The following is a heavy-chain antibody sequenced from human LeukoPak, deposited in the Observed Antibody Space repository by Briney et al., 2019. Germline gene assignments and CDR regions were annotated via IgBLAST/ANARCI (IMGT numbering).Heavy chain of an antibody. CDR1: GGSISRYY. D-gene: IGHD6-13*01. J-gene: IGHJ4*02. Sequence: SETLSLTCTVSGGSISRYYWSWIRQPPGKGLEWIGYIYYSGSTNYNPSLKSRVTISVDTSKNQFSLKLSSVTAADTAVYYCARGIVSSWTGGYFDYWGQGTLVTVSS. CDR2: IYYSGST. CDR3: ARGIVSSWTGGYFDY. V-gene: IGHV4-59*08.